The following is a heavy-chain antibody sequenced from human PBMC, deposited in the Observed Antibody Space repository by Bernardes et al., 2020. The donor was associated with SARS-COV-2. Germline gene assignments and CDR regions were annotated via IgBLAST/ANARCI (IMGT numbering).Heavy chain of an antibody. Sequence: GGSLRLSCEASGFTFNTYWMSWVRQAPGKGLEWVANIKGDGSQRSSADSVRGRFTISRDNAKNLLYLQMNNLRVEDTAVYFCARIDDVTGRDHWGQGTLVTVSS. D-gene: IGHD3-9*01. V-gene: IGHV3-7*01. CDR1: GFTFNTYW. CDR3: ARIDDVTGRDH. J-gene: IGHJ4*02. CDR2: IKGDGSQR.